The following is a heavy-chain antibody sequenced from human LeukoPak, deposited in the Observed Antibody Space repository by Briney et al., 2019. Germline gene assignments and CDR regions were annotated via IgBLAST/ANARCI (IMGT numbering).Heavy chain of an antibody. CDR1: GYRFNNYW. J-gene: IGHJ4*02. CDR3: ARRGDGYNLMGY. D-gene: IGHD5-24*01. Sequence: GESLKISCQASGYRFNNYWIAWGRPMPGKGLEGMGFMYPGNSDIRYSPSFQGQVTISADKSISTAYLQWSSLKASDTAMYYCARRGDGYNLMGYWGQGTLVTVSS. CDR2: MYPGNSDI. V-gene: IGHV5-51*01.